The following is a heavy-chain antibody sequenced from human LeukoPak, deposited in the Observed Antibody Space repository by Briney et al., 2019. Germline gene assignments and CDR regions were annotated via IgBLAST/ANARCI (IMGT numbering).Heavy chain of an antibody. D-gene: IGHD3-22*01. CDR2: IIPILGIA. CDR3: ARGGFNYYDSSGYSGQLYYFDY. CDR1: GGTFSSYA. V-gene: IGHV1-69*04. J-gene: IGHJ4*02. Sequence: ASVKVSCKASGGTFSSYAISWVRHAPGQGLEWMGRIIPILGIANYAQKFQGRVTITADKSTSTAYMELSSLRSEDTAVYYCARGGFNYYDSSGYSGQLYYFDYWGQGALVTVSS.